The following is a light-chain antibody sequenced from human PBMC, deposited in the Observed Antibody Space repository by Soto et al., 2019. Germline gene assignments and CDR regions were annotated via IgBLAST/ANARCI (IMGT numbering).Light chain of an antibody. Sequence: DFVMTQSPDSLAVSLGERATINCKSSQSVLYSSNNKNYLAWYQQKPGQPPKLLIYWASTRESGVPDRFSGSGSGIDFTLTISSLQAEDVAVYYCHQYYSTPWTFGQGTKVEIK. J-gene: IGKJ1*01. V-gene: IGKV4-1*01. CDR1: QSVLYSSNNKNY. CDR3: HQYYSTPWT. CDR2: WAS.